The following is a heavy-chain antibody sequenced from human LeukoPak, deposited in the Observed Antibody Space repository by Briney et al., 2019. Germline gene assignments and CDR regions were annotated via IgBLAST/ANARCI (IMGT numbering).Heavy chain of an antibody. Sequence: PSETLSLTCTVSGDSISSSTYYWVWIRQPPGKGLEGIANIYRSGTTYYKPSLKSRSTISVDTSSNQFSLKLTSVTAADTAVYYCTRVFAEWGQGTLVTVSS. CDR1: GDSISSSTYY. J-gene: IGHJ3*01. CDR3: TRVFAE. D-gene: IGHD3-16*01. CDR2: IYRSGTT. V-gene: IGHV4-39*01.